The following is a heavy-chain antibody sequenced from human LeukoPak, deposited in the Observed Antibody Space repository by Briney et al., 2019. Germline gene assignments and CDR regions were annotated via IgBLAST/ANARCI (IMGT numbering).Heavy chain of an antibody. CDR2: IYYSGST. CDR1: GGSFSDYY. CDR3: ARGTALPDY. J-gene: IGHJ4*02. V-gene: IGHV4-30-4*01. Sequence: SETLSLTCDVYGGSFSDYYWSWIRQPPGKGLEWIGYIYYSGSTYYNPSLKSRVTISVDTSKNQFSLKLSSVTAADTAVYYCARGTALPDYWGQGTLVTVSS. D-gene: IGHD1-1*01.